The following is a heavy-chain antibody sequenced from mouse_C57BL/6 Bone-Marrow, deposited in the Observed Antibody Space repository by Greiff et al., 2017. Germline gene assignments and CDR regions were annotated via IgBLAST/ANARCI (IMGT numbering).Heavy chain of an antibody. Sequence: QVHVKQSGAELAKPGASVKLSCKASGYTFTSYWMDWVKQRPGQGLEWIGNIYPSDSETHYHQKFKDKATLTVEQSSSTAYMQLSSLTSEDSAVXYCARDIYYYGRGYFDVWGTGTTVTVSS. D-gene: IGHD1-1*01. CDR3: ARDIYYYGRGYFDV. CDR2: IYPSDSET. J-gene: IGHJ1*03. V-gene: IGHV1-61*01. CDR1: GYTFTSYW.